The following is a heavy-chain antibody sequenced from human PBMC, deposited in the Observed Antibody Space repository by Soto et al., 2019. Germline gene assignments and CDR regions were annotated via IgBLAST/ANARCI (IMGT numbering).Heavy chain of an antibody. Sequence: SVKVSCKASGGTFSSYAISWVRQAPGQGLEWMGGIIPIFGTANYAQKFQGRVTITADESTSTAYMELSSLRSEDTAVYYCARGGQDYYDSSGYSRYFDYWGQGTLVTVSS. CDR2: IIPIFGTA. D-gene: IGHD3-22*01. V-gene: IGHV1-69*13. CDR1: GGTFSSYA. J-gene: IGHJ4*02. CDR3: ARGGQDYYDSSGYSRYFDY.